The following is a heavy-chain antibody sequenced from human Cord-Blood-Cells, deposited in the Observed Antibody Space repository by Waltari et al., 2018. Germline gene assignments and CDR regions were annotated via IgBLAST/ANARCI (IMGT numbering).Heavy chain of an antibody. CDR2: IYHRWSS. Sequence: QVQLQESGPGLVKPSETLSLTCAVSGYSISSGYYWGWIRQPPGKGLAWNGSIYHRWSSYDNPSIKSRVTSSGDRSNNQLSLNRSSVTAADTAVDYCARVGANDYDSMGYAFDIWGQGTMVTGSS. CDR1: GYSISSGYY. D-gene: IGHD3-22*01. CDR3: ARVGANDYDSMGYAFDI. V-gene: IGHV4-38-2*01. J-gene: IGHJ3*02.